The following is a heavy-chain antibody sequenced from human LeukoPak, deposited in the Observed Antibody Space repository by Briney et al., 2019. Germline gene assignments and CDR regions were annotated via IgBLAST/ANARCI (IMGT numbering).Heavy chain of an antibody. CDR1: GFTFSRHP. CDR3: ARGGGWGSGVKNWFDP. V-gene: IGHV3-48*01. CDR2: ISPGTI. J-gene: IGHJ5*02. Sequence: GGSLRLSCAASGFTFSRHPMNWVRQAPGKGLEWVSYISPGTIYYADSVKGRFTISRDNAKNSLYLQMNSLRAEDAAVYYCARGGGWGSGVKNWFDPWGQGTLVTVSS. D-gene: IGHD6-25*01.